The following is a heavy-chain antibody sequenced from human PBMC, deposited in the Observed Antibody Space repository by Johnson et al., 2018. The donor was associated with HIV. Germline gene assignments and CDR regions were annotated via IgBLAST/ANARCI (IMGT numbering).Heavy chain of an antibody. D-gene: IGHD5-12*01. CDR1: GFSFCNYD. CDR2: ICHDVANK. CDR3: AKFRGLGARGAFDI. J-gene: IGHJ3*02. V-gene: IGHV3-33*06. Sequence: QVQLLDSWGGLVPPGRSLRLSCPASGFSFCNYDMHWFRQAPGKGLEWVALICHDVANKYYADSVKGRFTISSDHSKNTLYLQMNSLRAEETAVCYCAKFRGLGARGAFDIWGQGTMVNVSS.